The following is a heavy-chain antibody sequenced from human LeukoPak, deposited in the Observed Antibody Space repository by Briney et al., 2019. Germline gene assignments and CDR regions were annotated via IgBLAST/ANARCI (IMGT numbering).Heavy chain of an antibody. J-gene: IGHJ4*02. Sequence: GGSLRLSCAASGFTFSSYGMSWVRQAPGKGLEWVSAISGSGGSTYYADSVKGRFTISRDNSKNTLYLQMNSLRAEDTAVYYCARAVSGYFGYWGQGTLVTVSS. D-gene: IGHD1-14*01. CDR1: GFTFSSYG. CDR3: ARAVSGYFGY. V-gene: IGHV3-23*01. CDR2: ISGSGGST.